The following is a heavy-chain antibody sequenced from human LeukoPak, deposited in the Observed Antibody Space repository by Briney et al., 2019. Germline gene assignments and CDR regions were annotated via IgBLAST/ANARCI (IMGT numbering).Heavy chain of an antibody. J-gene: IGHJ5*02. CDR2: INPSGGST. CDR1: GYTFTSYY. V-gene: IGHV1-46*01. Sequence: ASVKVSCKASGYTFTSYYMHWVRQAPGQGLEGMGIINPSGGSTSYAQKFQRRVTMTRDMSTSTVYMELSSLRSEDTAVYYCARGGGYSETSNWFDPWGQGTLVTVSS. D-gene: IGHD2-15*01. CDR3: ARGGGYSETSNWFDP.